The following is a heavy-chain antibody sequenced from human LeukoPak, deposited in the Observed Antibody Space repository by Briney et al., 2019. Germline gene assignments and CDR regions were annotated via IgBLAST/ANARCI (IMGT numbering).Heavy chain of an antibody. CDR2: IIPIFGTA. J-gene: IGHJ6*02. V-gene: IGHV1-69*13. D-gene: IGHD3-22*01. CDR1: GGTFSSYA. CDR3: ARSDSTPTYYYYGMDV. Sequence: SVKVSCKASGGTFSSYAISWVRQAPGQGLGWMGGIIPIFGTANYAQKFQGRVTITADESTSTAYMELSSLRSEDTAVYYCARSDSTPTYYYYGMDVWGQGTTVTVSS.